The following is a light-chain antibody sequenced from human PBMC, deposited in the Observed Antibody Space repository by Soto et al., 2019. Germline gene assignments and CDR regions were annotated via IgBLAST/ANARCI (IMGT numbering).Light chain of an antibody. CDR1: QSINRW. CDR3: QQYESYPLT. Sequence: DIPMTQSPSTLSASVGDRVTITCRASQSINRWLAWYQQKPGKAPNLLIYEASSLDSGVPSRFSGSGSGAAFTLTISSLQPDEFATYYCQQYESYPLTFGGGNRVEIK. V-gene: IGKV1-5*03. CDR2: EAS. J-gene: IGKJ4*01.